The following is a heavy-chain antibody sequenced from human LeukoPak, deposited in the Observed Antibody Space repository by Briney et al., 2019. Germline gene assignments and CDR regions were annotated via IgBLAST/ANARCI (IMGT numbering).Heavy chain of an antibody. Sequence: GGSLRLSCAASGFTVSSNYMSWVRQAPGTGLEWVSVIYSGGSTYYADSVKGRFTISRDNSKNTLYLQMNSLRAEDTAVYYCARERWYYGSGSSTYYFDYWGQGTLVTVSS. CDR3: ARERWYYGSGSSTYYFDY. CDR1: GFTVSSNY. V-gene: IGHV3-53*01. CDR2: IYSGGST. J-gene: IGHJ4*02. D-gene: IGHD3-10*01.